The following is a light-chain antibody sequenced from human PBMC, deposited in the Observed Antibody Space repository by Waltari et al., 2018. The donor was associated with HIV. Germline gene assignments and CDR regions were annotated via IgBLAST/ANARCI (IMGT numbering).Light chain of an antibody. V-gene: IGKV3D-15*01. CDR1: QTVTSD. J-gene: IGKJ4*01. CDR3: QQYADWPFT. CDR2: GAS. Sequence: EIVLTQSPATLSVSPGEGATLSCRASQTVTSDLAWYQQKPGQAPRLLFYGASTRATGIPIRFSGSGSGTDFTLTISSLLSEDLAVYYCQQYADWPFTFGGGTKVEI.